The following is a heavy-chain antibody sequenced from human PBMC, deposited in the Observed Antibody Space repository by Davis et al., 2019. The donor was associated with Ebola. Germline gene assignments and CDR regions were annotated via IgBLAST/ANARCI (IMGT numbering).Heavy chain of an antibody. CDR1: GFSLSTSGMG. V-gene: IGHV2-5*02. CDR2: IYWDADK. CDR3: AHRLGRFGEWNFDY. J-gene: IGHJ4*02. D-gene: IGHD3-10*01. Sequence: SGPTLVKPTQTLTLTCTFSGFSLSTSGMGVGWIRQPPGKALEWLALIYWDADKRYRPSLKSRLTITKDTSKIQVVLTMINMDPVDTATYYCAHRLGRFGEWNFDYWGLGTLVTVSS.